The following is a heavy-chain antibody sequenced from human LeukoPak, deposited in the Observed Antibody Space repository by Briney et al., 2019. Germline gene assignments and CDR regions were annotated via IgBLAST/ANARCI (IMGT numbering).Heavy chain of an antibody. V-gene: IGHV1-18*01. D-gene: IGHD3-9*01. CDR2: ISAYNGNT. CDR1: GYTFTSYG. CDR3: ARDILTGYKYYYYGMDV. Sequence: ASVKVSCKASGYTFTSYGISWVRQAPGQGLEWMGWISAYNGNTNYAQKLQGRVTMTTDTSTSTAYMELRSLRSEDTAVYYCARDILTGYKYYYYGMDVWGQGTTVTVSS. J-gene: IGHJ6*02.